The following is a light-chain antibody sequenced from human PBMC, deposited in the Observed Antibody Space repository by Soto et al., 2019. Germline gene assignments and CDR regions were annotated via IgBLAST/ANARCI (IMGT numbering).Light chain of an antibody. Sequence: IQLTQSQSSLLASVGARVTIPCRASKGFSSNLAWYQQKPGKAPKVLINAASTLQSGVPSRFSGSGSGTDFTLTISSLQPEDFATYYCQQLKNYPITFGQGTRLEIK. V-gene: IGKV1-9*01. J-gene: IGKJ5*01. CDR2: AAS. CDR1: KGFSSN. CDR3: QQLKNYPIT.